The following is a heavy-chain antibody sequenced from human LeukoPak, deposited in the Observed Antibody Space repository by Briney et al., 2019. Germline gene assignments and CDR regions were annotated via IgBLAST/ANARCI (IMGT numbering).Heavy chain of an antibody. Sequence: PGGSLRLSCAASGFTFSSFDMHWVRHATGKGLEWVSAVATAGDTYYPASVKGRFTISRENAKNSLYLQMNSLRAGDTAVYYCARATRYRTSSDPLDRAFDIWGQGRMVTVSS. CDR2: VATAGDT. D-gene: IGHD6-6*01. J-gene: IGHJ3*02. V-gene: IGHV3-13*04. CDR3: ARATRYRTSSDPLDRAFDI. CDR1: GFTFSSFD.